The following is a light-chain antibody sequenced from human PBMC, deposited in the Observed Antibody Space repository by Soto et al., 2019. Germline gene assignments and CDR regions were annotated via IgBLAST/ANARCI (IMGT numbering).Light chain of an antibody. CDR2: DVS. J-gene: IGLJ2*01. CDR3: SLDTTGSTVV. CDR1: SSDVGGYNY. V-gene: IGLV2-14*03. Sequence: QSALTQPASVSGSPGQSITISCTGTSSDVGGYNYVSWYQQHPGKAPKLMIYDVSNRPSGVSNRFSGSKSANTASLTISGLQAEDAADYFCSLDTTGSTVVFGGGTQLTVL.